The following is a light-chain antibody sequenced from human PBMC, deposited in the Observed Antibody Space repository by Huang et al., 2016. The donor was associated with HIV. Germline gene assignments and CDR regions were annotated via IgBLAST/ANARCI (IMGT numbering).Light chain of an antibody. CDR2: AAS. CDR1: QSINSY. Sequence: DIQMTQSPSSLSASVGDRVTITCRASQSINSYLNWYQQKPGKAPKVLIYAASSLQSWCPSRFSGSGSGTDFTLTINSLQPEDFAIYYCQQSYNTPLTFGGGTRLEIK. J-gene: IGKJ4*01. V-gene: IGKV1-39*01. CDR3: QQSYNTPLT.